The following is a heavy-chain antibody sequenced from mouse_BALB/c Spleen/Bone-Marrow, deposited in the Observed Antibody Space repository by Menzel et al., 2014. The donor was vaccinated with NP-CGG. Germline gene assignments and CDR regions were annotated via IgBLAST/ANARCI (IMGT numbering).Heavy chain of an antibody. CDR2: IDPANGNT. CDR3: ARWLLNYYAMDY. Sequence: VQLKESGAELVEPGASVKLSCTASGFNIKDTYMHWVKQRPEQGLEWIGRIDPANGNTKYDPKFQGKATITADTSSNTAYLQLSSLTSEDTAVYYCARWLLNYYAMDYWGQGTSVTVSS. J-gene: IGHJ4*01. V-gene: IGHV14-3*02. CDR1: GFNIKDTY. D-gene: IGHD2-3*01.